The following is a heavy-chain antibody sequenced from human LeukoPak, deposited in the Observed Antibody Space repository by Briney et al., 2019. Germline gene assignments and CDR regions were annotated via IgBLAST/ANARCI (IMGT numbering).Heavy chain of an antibody. Sequence: ASVKVSCKASGYTFASYGITWVRQAPGQGLEWMGWISGHSGNTNYVQNLQGRVTMTTDTSTSTACMELRSLRSDDTAVYYCVRGSADTPMAPIFYWGQGTLVAVSS. CDR1: GYTFASYG. J-gene: IGHJ4*02. CDR2: ISGHSGNT. CDR3: VRGSADTPMAPIFY. V-gene: IGHV1-18*04. D-gene: IGHD5-18*01.